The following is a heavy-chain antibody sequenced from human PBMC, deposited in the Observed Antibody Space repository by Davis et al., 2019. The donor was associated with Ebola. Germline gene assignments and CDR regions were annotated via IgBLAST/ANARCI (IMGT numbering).Heavy chain of an antibody. CDR3: ARGLQTRWRVGWGMDV. CDR2: ITGSSSHI. Sequence: PGGSLRLSCAASGFTFSSYWMTWVRQAPGKGLEWVSFITGSSSHIYYADSVKGRFTISRDNAKNSLYLQMSSLRAEDTAVYYCARGLQTRWRVGWGMDVWGQGTTVTVSS. J-gene: IGHJ6*02. D-gene: IGHD3-16*01. V-gene: IGHV3-21*01. CDR1: GFTFSSYW.